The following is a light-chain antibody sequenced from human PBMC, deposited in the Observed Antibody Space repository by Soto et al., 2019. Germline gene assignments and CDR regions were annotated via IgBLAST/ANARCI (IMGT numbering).Light chain of an antibody. J-gene: IGLJ3*02. Sequence: QSALAQPPSASGSPGQSVTITCTGTNSDVGTYNYVSWYQHHPGKAPRLMIYEVRNRLSGVSNRFSGSKSGNTASLTISGLQSEDEADYYCTSYTPTGALVFGSGTKLTVL. CDR2: EVR. CDR3: TSYTPTGALV. V-gene: IGLV2-14*01. CDR1: NSDVGTYNY.